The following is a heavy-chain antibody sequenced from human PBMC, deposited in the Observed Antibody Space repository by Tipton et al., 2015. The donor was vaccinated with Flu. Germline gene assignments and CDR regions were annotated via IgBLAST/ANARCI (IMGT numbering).Heavy chain of an antibody. CDR3: ARGNPEDAFDV. V-gene: IGHV3-48*03. D-gene: IGHD2/OR15-2a*01. CDR1: GFTVSSHE. Sequence: AVSGFTVSSHEMNWVRQAPGKGLEWISHISKTGHTIYYADSVLGRFTISRDIAKNSLYLQMNSLRVEDSSLYYCARGNPEDAFDVWGHGTMVAVSS. J-gene: IGHJ3*01. CDR2: ISKTGHTI.